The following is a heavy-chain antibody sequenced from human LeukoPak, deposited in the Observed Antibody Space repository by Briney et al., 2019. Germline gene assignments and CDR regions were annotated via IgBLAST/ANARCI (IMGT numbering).Heavy chain of an antibody. CDR1: GFTFSNYA. CDR3: ARSLKWNLVGFDY. D-gene: IGHD1-1*01. CDR2: ISACGGTK. Sequence: PGGSLRLSCAASGFTFSNYAMNWVRQAPGKGLEWVSCISACGGTKLYADSVKGRFIISRDDSKNTLYVQMSSLRAEDTAVYYCARSLKWNLVGFDYWGQGTLVTVSS. V-gene: IGHV3-23*01. J-gene: IGHJ4*02.